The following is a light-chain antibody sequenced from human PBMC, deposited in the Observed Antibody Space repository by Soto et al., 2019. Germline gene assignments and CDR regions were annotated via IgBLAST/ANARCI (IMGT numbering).Light chain of an antibody. J-gene: IGLJ1*01. CDR3: YSYAGSSYV. V-gene: IGLV2-11*01. Sequence: QSALTQPRSVSGSPGQSVTTSCTGTSSDVGGYDYVSWYQQHPDKAPKLMIYDVSKRPSGVPDRFSGSKSGNTASLTISGLQAEDEADYYCYSYAGSSYVFGTGTKLTVL. CDR1: SSDVGGYDY. CDR2: DVS.